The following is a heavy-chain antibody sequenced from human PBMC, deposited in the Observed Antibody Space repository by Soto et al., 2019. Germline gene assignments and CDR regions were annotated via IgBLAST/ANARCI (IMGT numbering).Heavy chain of an antibody. J-gene: IGHJ4*02. CDR1: GFTFSSAW. Sequence: GGSLRLSCAASGFTFSSAWMSWVRQAPGKGLEWVGRIKSKTDGGTTDYAAPVKGRFTISRDDSKNTLYLQMNSLKTEDTAVYYCTPRIAVAGDFDYWGQGTLVTVSP. CDR2: IKSKTDGGTT. V-gene: IGHV3-15*01. CDR3: TPRIAVAGDFDY. D-gene: IGHD6-19*01.